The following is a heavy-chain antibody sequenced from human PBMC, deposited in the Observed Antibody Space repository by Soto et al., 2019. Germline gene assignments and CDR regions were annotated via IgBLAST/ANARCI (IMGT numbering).Heavy chain of an antibody. V-gene: IGHV3-30*18. CDR3: AKDTLRQTVTTLDY. CDR2: ISYDGSNN. CDR1: GFTFSSYG. Sequence: QVPLVESGGGVVQPGRSLRLSCAASGFTFSSYGMHWVRQAPGKGLEWVAVISYDGSNNYYADSVKGRFTISRDNSKNTLYLKMNSLRAEDTAVYYCAKDTLRQTVTTLDYWGQGTLVTVSS. J-gene: IGHJ4*02. D-gene: IGHD4-17*01.